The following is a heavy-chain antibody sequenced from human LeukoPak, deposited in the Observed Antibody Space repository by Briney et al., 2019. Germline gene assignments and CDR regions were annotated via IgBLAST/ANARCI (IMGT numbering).Heavy chain of an antibody. J-gene: IGHJ4*02. V-gene: IGHV1-69*04. Sequence: GASVKVSCKASGGTFSSYAISWVRQAPGQGLEWMGRIIPILGIANYAQKFQGRVTITADKSTSTAYMELSSLRSEDTAVYYCARAMGWQWLVPGYYWGQGTLVTVSS. CDR1: GGTFSSYA. D-gene: IGHD6-19*01. CDR2: IIPILGIA. CDR3: ARAMGWQWLVPGYY.